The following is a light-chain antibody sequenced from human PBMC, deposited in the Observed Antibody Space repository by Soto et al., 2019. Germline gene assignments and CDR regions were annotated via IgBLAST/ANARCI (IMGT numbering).Light chain of an antibody. CDR2: SNN. CDR3: AAWDDSLNAYV. J-gene: IGLJ1*01. Sequence: QSVVTQPPSASGTPGQRVTICCSGGSSNIGSNTVNWYHQLPGTAPKVLIYSNNQRPSGVPDRFSGSKSGTSASLAISGLQSEDEADYYCAAWDDSLNAYVFGTGTKLTVL. CDR1: SSNIGSNT. V-gene: IGLV1-44*01.